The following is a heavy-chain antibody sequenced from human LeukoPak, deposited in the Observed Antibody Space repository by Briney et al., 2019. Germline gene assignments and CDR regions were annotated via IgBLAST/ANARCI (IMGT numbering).Heavy chain of an antibody. V-gene: IGHV1-69*04. J-gene: IGHJ4*02. Sequence: SVKVSCKASGGTFSSYAISWVRQASGQGLEWMGRIIPILGIANYAQKFQGRVTITADKSTSTAYMELSSLRSEDTAVYYCARELMRVQTYFDCWGQGTLVTVSS. CDR1: GGTFSSYA. CDR2: IIPILGIA. D-gene: IGHD1-1*01. CDR3: ARELMRVQTYFDC.